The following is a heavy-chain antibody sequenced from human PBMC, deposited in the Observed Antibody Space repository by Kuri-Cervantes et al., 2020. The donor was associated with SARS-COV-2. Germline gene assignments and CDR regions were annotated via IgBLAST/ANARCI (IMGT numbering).Heavy chain of an antibody. V-gene: IGHV4-34*01. Sequence: SETLSLTCAVYGGSFSGYDWSWIRQPPGKGLEWIGEINHSGSTNYNPSLKSRVTISVDTSKNQFSLKLSSVTAADTAVYYCARADVRVMFPMVRGVIGAFDIWGQGTMVTVSS. CDR1: GGSFSGYD. D-gene: IGHD3-10*01. CDR2: INHSGST. J-gene: IGHJ3*02. CDR3: ARADVRVMFPMVRGVIGAFDI.